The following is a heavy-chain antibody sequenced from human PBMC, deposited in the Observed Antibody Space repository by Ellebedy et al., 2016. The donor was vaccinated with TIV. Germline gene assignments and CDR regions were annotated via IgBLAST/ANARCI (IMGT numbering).Heavy chain of an antibody. D-gene: IGHD3-22*01. CDR1: GGSISSGAYY. CDR3: ARVASSSGYLYFDF. CDR2: NYFSGYT. V-gene: IGHV4-31*01. Sequence: MPSETLSLTCTVSGGSISSGAYYWSWIRQHPGTGLEWIGHNYFSGYTYYTPSLRSQVNISVDTSKNQFSLKLTSVTAAETAVYYCARVASSSGYLYFDFWGQGALVTVSS. J-gene: IGHJ4*02.